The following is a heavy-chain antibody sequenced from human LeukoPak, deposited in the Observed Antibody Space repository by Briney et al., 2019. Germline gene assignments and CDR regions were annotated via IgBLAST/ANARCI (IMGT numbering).Heavy chain of an antibody. CDR3: ARSLGPPYNWFDP. D-gene: IGHD3-16*01. Sequence: PSQTLSLTCTVSGGSISSGGYYWSWIRQHPGKGLEWIGYIYSGSTYYNPSLKSRVTISVDTSKNQFSLKLTSVTAADTAVYYCARSLGPPYNWFDPWGQGTLVTVSS. CDR1: GGSISSGGYY. CDR2: IYSGST. J-gene: IGHJ5*02. V-gene: IGHV4-31*03.